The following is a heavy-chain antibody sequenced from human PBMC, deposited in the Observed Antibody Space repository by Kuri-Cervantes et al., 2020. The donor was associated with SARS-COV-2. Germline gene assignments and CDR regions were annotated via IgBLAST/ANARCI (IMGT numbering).Heavy chain of an antibody. CDR1: GYSISSGYY. J-gene: IGHJ4*02. D-gene: IGHD4-11*01. V-gene: IGHV4-38-2*02. Sequence: SETLSLTCTVSGYSISSGYYWGWIRQPPEKGLEWIGSIYHSGSTYYNPSLKSRVTISVDTSKNQFSLKLSSVTAADTAVYYCARTVTTTPDYWGQGTLVTVSS. CDR3: ARTVTTTPDY. CDR2: IYHSGST.